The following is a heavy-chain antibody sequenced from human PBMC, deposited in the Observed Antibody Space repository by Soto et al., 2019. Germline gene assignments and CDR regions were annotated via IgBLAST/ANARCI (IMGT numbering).Heavy chain of an antibody. CDR3: AKEQQPRQALFGSLPVMDV. CDR2: IKSKTDGGTP. Sequence: GGSLRLSCAASGFTFTTAWINWVRQAPGKGLEWVGRIKSKTDGGTPDFAAPVRGRFAISRDDSKSMVYLQMNSLRAEDTAVYYCAKEQQPRQALFGSLPVMDVWGKGTTVTVSS. V-gene: IGHV3-15*07. D-gene: IGHD6-13*01. J-gene: IGHJ6*03. CDR1: GFTFTTAW.